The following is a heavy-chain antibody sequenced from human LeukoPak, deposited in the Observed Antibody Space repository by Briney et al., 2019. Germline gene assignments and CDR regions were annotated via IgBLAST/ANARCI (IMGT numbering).Heavy chain of an antibody. D-gene: IGHD2-2*01. J-gene: IGHJ4*02. Sequence: GGSLRLSCAASGFTFSDYYMDWVRQGPGKGLEWVGRSRSKANTYTTEYAASVKGRFAISRDESKNSLYLQMNSLKTEDTAVYYCAKGGHIVVVPAAIDYWGQGTLVTVSS. CDR1: GFTFSDYY. CDR3: AKGGHIVVVPAAIDY. CDR2: SRSKANTYTT. V-gene: IGHV3-72*01.